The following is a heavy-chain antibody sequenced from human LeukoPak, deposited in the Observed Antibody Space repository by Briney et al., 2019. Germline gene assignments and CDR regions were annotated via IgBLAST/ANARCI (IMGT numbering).Heavy chain of an antibody. D-gene: IGHD3-3*01. CDR1: GGSISSYY. Sequence: SETLSLTCTVFGGSISSYYWSWIRQPPGKGLEWIGYIYYSGSTNYNPSLKSRVTISVDTSKNQFSLKLSSVTAADTAVYYCARDPHSFLEWGFDPWGQGTLVTVSS. CDR2: IYYSGST. V-gene: IGHV4-59*01. CDR3: ARDPHSFLEWGFDP. J-gene: IGHJ5*02.